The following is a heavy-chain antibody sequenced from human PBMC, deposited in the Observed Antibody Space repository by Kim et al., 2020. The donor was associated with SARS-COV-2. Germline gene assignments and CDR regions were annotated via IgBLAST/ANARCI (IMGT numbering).Heavy chain of an antibody. CDR3: ARAPIAKLHGFDY. CDR2: INHSGST. V-gene: IGHV4-34*01. D-gene: IGHD6-13*01. J-gene: IGHJ4*02. CDR1: GGSFSGYY. Sequence: SETLSLTCAVYGGSFSGYYWSWIRQPPGKGLEWIGEINHSGSTNYNPSLKSRVTISVDTSKNQFSLKLSSVTAADTAVYYCARAPIAKLHGFDYWGQGTLVTVSS.